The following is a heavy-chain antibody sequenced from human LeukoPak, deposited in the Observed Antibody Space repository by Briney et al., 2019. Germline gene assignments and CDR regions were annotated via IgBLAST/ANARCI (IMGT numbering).Heavy chain of an antibody. D-gene: IGHD2-15*01. CDR1: GYSFTSYW. CDR2: IYPGDSDT. CDR3: ARRIVVVVAATSTYFDY. V-gene: IGHV5-51*01. Sequence: GESLQISCKGSGYSFTSYWIGWVRQMPGKGLEWMGIIYPGDSDTRYSPSFQGQVTISADKSISTAYLQWSSLKASDTAMYYCARRIVVVVAATSTYFDYWGQGTLVTVSS. J-gene: IGHJ4*02.